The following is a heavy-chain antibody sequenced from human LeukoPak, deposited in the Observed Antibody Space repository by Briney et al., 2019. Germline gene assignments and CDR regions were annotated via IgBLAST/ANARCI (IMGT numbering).Heavy chain of an antibody. D-gene: IGHD2-15*01. V-gene: IGHV4-59*01. J-gene: IGHJ5*02. CDR1: GGSISSYY. CDR2: IYYSGST. CDR3: ARSRYCSGGSCYSVWFDP. Sequence: SETLSLTCTVSGGSISSYYWSWIRQPPGKGLEWIGYIYYSGSTNYNPSLKSRVTISVDTSKNQFSLKLSSVTAADTAVYYCARSRYCSGGSCYSVWFDPWGQGTLVTVSS.